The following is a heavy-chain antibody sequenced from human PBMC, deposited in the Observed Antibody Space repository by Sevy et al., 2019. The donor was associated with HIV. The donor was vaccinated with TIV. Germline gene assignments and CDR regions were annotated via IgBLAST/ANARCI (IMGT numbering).Heavy chain of an antibody. CDR2: INPSGGST. J-gene: IGHJ3*02. CDR1: GYTFTSYY. CDR3: ARDKGELPYCEAFDI. D-gene: IGHD1-26*01. Sequence: ASVKVSCKASGYTFTSYYMHWVRQAPGQGLEWMGIINPSGGSTSYAQKFQGRVTMTRDTSTSTVYMELSSLRAEDTAVYYCARDKGELPYCEAFDIWGQGTMVTVSS. V-gene: IGHV1-46*01.